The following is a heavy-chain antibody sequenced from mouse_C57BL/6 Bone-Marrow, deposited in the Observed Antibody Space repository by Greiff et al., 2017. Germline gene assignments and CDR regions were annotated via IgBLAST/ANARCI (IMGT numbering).Heavy chain of an antibody. CDR1: GFNIKNTY. CDR3: AVLRRAY. Sequence: VQLKESVAELVRPGASVKLSCTASGFNIKNTYMPWVKQRPEQGLEWIGRIDPANGNTKYAPKFQGKATITADTSSNTAYLQLSSLTSEDTAIYYCAVLRRAYWGQEALVTVSA. D-gene: IGHD1-1*01. J-gene: IGHJ3*01. V-gene: IGHV14-3*01. CDR2: IDPANGNT.